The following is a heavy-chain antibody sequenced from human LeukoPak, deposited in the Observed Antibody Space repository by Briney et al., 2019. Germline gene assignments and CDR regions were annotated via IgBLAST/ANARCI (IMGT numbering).Heavy chain of an antibody. CDR3: TTRLVDI. J-gene: IGHJ3*02. CDR1: GFTLTYAW. D-gene: IGHD6-25*01. CDR2: IKSKTDGATT. V-gene: IGHV3-15*01. Sequence: GRSLRLSCALSGFTLTYAWMNWVRQAPGKGLEWVGRIKSKTDGATTDYAAPVKSRLTISRDDSKATLYLQMHSLKTEDTAVYYCTTRLVDIRGQGKMVTVSS.